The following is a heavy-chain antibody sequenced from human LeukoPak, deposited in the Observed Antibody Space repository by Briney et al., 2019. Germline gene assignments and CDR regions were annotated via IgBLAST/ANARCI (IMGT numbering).Heavy chain of an antibody. D-gene: IGHD1-20*01. V-gene: IGHV3-30*02. CDR3: AKDPPITGTGLDY. CDR1: GFSFSTYG. CDR2: IRYDGSNK. Sequence: GGSLTLSCAASGFSFSTYGMHWLRHVPGKELEWVAFIRYDGSNKFYADSVKGRFTISRDTSNNTLYLQMNSLTAEDTAVYYCAKDPPITGTGLDYWGRGTLVTVSS. J-gene: IGHJ4*02.